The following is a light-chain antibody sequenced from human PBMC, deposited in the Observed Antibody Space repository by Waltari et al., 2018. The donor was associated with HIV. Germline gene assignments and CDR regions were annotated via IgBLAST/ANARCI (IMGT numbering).Light chain of an antibody. V-gene: IGLV1-44*01. CDR3: ATWDDTLDGPV. CDR2: SNS. Sequence: QSVLTQSPSASGTPGQRVTISCSGGTSNIGSNSVSWYQQVPGTAPQLFMFSNSLRPAGVPDRFSGSKSGTSASLAISGLESEDEADYYWATWDDTLDGPVFGGGTRLTVL. CDR1: TSNIGSNS. J-gene: IGLJ3*02.